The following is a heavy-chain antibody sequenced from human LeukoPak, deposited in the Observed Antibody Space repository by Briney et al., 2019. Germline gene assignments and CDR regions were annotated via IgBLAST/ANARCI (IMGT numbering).Heavy chain of an antibody. D-gene: IGHD4-17*01. Sequence: SETLSLTCAVYGGSFSAYYWSWIRKPPGRGLEWIGEIYHSGSTNYNPSLKSRVTISVDTSKNQFSLKLSSVTAADTAVYYCARAPQSDYGTHWYFDLWGRGTLVTVSS. CDR3: ARAPQSDYGTHWYFDL. CDR2: IYHSGST. V-gene: IGHV4-34*01. CDR1: GGSFSAYY. J-gene: IGHJ2*01.